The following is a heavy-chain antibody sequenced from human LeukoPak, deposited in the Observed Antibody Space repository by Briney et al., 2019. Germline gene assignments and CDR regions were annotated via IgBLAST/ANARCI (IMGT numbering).Heavy chain of an antibody. D-gene: IGHD3-10*01. J-gene: IGHJ6*02. CDR2: ISSSGGST. CDR3: TTDALLWQTAVDV. V-gene: IGHV3-23*01. Sequence: GGSLRLSCAASGFTFATYAMNWVRQAPGRGLEWVSAISSSGGSTSFADSVKGRFTISRDNSKNTLSLQMNSLRAEDTAVYYCTTDALLWQTAVDVWGQGTTVTVSS. CDR1: GFTFATYA.